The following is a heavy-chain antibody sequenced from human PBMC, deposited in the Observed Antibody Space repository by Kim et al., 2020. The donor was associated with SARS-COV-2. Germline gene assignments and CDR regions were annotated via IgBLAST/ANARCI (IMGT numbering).Heavy chain of an antibody. D-gene: IGHD3-3*01. J-gene: IGHJ4*02. CDR2: IYYSGST. CDR3: ARLRFLEWLSPNYFDY. Sequence: SETLSLTCTVSGGSISSGGYYWSWIRQHPGKGLEWIGYIYYSGSTYYNPSLKSRVTISVDTSKNQFSLKLSSVTAADTAVYYCARLRFLEWLSPNYFDYWGQGTLVTVSS. CDR1: GGSISSGGYY. V-gene: IGHV4-31*03.